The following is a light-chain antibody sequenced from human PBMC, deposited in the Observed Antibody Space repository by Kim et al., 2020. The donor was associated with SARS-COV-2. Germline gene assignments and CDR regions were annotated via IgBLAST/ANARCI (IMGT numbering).Light chain of an antibody. CDR2: WAS. J-gene: IGKJ5*01. CDR3: QQYYSTPIT. Sequence: APINRKSSQCVLYSSNNKNYLAWYQQKPGQPPTLLIYWASTRESGVPDRFSGSGSGTDFTLTISSLQAEDVAVYYCQQYYSTPITFGQGTRLEIK. CDR1: QCVLYSSNNKNY. V-gene: IGKV4-1*01.